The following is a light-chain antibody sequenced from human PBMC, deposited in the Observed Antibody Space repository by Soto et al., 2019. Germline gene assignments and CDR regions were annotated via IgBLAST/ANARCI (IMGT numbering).Light chain of an antibody. CDR3: RQYVTSSPRT. Sequence: EIVMTQSPATLSVSPGERATLSCRASQTISSNLAWHQQKPRQAPRLLIYGASARATGVPARISGSRSGTEVTLSIISMQSEEFAVYYFRQYVTSSPRTFGQGTKVEFK. CDR2: GAS. J-gene: IGKJ1*01. V-gene: IGKV3-15*01. CDR1: QTISSN.